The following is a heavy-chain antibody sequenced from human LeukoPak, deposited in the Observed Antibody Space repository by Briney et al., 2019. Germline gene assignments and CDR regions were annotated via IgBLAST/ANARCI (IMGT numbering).Heavy chain of an antibody. D-gene: IGHD2-15*01. J-gene: IGHJ3*02. V-gene: IGHV1-18*01. CDR2: ISAYNGNT. CDR3: ARDPQGYCSGGRWYWGDFDI. CDR1: GYTLRRYG. Sequence: ASVKVSCKASGYTLRRYGISWVREAAGHGLEGMGWISAYNGNTKYPQKLQGRVTMTTDTSTSTAYMELRSMRSEDTAVYYCARDPQGYCSGGRWYWGDFDIWGQGTMVTVSS.